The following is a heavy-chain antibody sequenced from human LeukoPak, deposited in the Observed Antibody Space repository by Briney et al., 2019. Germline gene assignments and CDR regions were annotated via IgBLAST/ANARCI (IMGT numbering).Heavy chain of an antibody. CDR1: GFTFDDYG. CDR2: INWNGGST. Sequence: GGSLRLSCAASGFTFDDYGMSWVRQAPGKGLEWVSDINWNGGSTDYADSVKGRFTISRDNAKYLLYLHMSSLRDEDTAFYYCARRHTTNWYNWFDPWGQGTLVIVSS. J-gene: IGHJ5*02. CDR3: ARRHTTNWYNWFDP. D-gene: IGHD1-1*01. V-gene: IGHV3-20*04.